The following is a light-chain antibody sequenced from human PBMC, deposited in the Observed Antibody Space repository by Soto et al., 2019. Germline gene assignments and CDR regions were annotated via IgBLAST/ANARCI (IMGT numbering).Light chain of an antibody. CDR2: DAS. Sequence: DIQMTQSPSSLSASVGDRVVITCQASQDINNYLNWYQQKLGKAPKLLIYDASNLEPGVPSSFSGSGSGTHFTFTISSLQPEDYATYYCQQFDLFPLTFGGGTKVEIK. CDR3: QQFDLFPLT. J-gene: IGKJ4*01. CDR1: QDINNY. V-gene: IGKV1-33*01.